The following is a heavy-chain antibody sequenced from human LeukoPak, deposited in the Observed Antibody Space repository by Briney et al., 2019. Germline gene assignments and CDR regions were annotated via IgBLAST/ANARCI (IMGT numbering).Heavy chain of an antibody. CDR1: GGSFSGYY. CDR2: INHSGST. V-gene: IGHV4-34*01. CDR3: ARGRAGYVKRRRENAFDI. J-gene: IGHJ3*02. D-gene: IGHD3-16*01. Sequence: PSETLSLTCAVYGGSFSGYYWSWIRQPPGKGLEWIGEINHSGSTNYNPSLKSRVTISVDTSKNQFSLKLSSLTAADTAVYYCARGRAGYVKRRRENAFDIWGQGTMVTVSS.